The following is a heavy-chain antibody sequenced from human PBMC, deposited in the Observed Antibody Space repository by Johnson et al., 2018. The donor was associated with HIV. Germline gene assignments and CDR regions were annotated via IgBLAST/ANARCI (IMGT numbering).Heavy chain of an antibody. J-gene: IGHJ3*02. CDR3: ATFGGGSFHAFDI. CDR2: INGVGSST. CDR1: GFPLADYV. Sequence: VQLGESGGGVVRPGGSLILSGAASGFPLADYVMSWVRQATGKGLEWVSAINGVGSSTNYAASVKSRFTISRDNAKNTLYLQMNSLRAEDTAVYYCATFGGGSFHAFDIWGQGTMVTVSS. D-gene: IGHD1-26*01. V-gene: IGHV3-20*04.